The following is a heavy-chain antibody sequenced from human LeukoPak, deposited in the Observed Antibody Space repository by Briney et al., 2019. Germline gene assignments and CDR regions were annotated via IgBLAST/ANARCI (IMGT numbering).Heavy chain of an antibody. J-gene: IGHJ4*02. CDR2: ISGSSNYI. CDR3: AKRSVGATNYFDY. CDR1: GFTFSSYT. Sequence: GGSLRLSCVASGFTFSSYTMNWVRQAPGKGLEWVSSISGSSNYIYYADSVKGRFTISRDNAKNSLYLQMNSLRAEDTAMYYCAKRSVGATNYFDYWGQGTLVTVSS. V-gene: IGHV3-21*06. D-gene: IGHD1-26*01.